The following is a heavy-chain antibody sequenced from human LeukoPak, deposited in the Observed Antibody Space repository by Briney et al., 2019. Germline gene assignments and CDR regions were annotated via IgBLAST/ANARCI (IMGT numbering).Heavy chain of an antibody. Sequence: PSQTLSLTCTVSGGSISSGGYYWSWIRQHSGKGLEWIGYIYYSGSTYYNPSLKSRVTISVDTSKNQFSLKLSSVTAADTAVYYCARSYGSGSAGYDYWGQGTLVTVSS. CDR1: GGSISSGGYY. D-gene: IGHD3-10*01. V-gene: IGHV4-31*03. CDR2: IYYSGST. J-gene: IGHJ4*02. CDR3: ARSYGSGSAGYDY.